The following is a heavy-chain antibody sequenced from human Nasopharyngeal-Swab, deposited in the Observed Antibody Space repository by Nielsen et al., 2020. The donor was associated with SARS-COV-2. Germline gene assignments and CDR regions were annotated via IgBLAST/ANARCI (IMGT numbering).Heavy chain of an antibody. CDR3: ARGAPNYDLWSGYYYYYGMDV. V-gene: IGHV4-34*01. CDR2: INHSGST. Sequence: PGKGLEWSGEINHSGSTNYNPSLKRQVTISVDTSKNQFSLKLSSVTAADTAVYYCARGAPNYDLWSGYYYYYGMDVWGQGTTVTVSS. D-gene: IGHD3-3*01. J-gene: IGHJ6*02.